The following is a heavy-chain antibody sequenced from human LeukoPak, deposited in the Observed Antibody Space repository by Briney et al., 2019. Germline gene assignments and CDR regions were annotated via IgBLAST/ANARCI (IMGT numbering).Heavy chain of an antibody. CDR1: GGSISSGDYY. J-gene: IGHJ5*02. Sequence: SETLSLTCTVSGGSISSGDYYWSWIRQPPGKGLEWIGYIYYSGSTYYNPSLESRVTISVDTSKNQFSLKLSSVTAADTAVYYCAREARESSSWLTWGQGTLVTVSS. CDR2: IYYSGST. D-gene: IGHD6-13*01. CDR3: AREARESSSWLT. V-gene: IGHV4-30-4*01.